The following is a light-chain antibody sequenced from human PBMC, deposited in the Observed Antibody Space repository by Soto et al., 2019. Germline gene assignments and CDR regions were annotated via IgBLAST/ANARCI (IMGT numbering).Light chain of an antibody. CDR1: SSNIESNY. V-gene: IGLV1-51*01. J-gene: IGLJ2*01. CDR3: GTWDSGLSGVV. Sequence: QAVLTQPPSVSAAPGQKVTISCSGSSSNIESNYVSWYQQVPGTAPKLLIHDNNQRPSGVPDRFSGSKSGTSATLGIPGLQTGDEADYYCGTWDSGLSGVVFGGGTKLTVL. CDR2: DNN.